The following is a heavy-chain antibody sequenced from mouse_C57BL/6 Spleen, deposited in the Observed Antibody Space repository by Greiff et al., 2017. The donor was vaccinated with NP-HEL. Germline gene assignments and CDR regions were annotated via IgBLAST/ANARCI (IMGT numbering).Heavy chain of an antibody. V-gene: IGHV1-69*01. D-gene: IGHD3-3*01. CDR3: ARRTGGNLYYAMDD. Sequence: QVQLQQPGAELVMPGASVKLSCKASGYTFTSYWMHWVKQRPGQGLEWIGEIDPSDSYTNYNQKFKGKSTLTVDKSSSTAYMQISSLTSEDSAVYYCARRTGGNLYYAMDDWGQGTSVTVSS. CDR1: GYTFTSYW. J-gene: IGHJ4*01. CDR2: IDPSDSYT.